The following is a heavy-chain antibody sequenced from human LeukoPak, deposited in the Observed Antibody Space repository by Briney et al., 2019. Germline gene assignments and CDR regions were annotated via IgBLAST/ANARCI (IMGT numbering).Heavy chain of an antibody. J-gene: IGHJ6*02. V-gene: IGHV3-48*01. CDR1: GFTFSTYS. CDR3: ARDTVRAAAGDYYYYYGMDV. Sequence: GSLRLSCAASGFTFSTYSVNWVRQAPGKGLEWVAYISSTGSTMYYADSVKGRFTISRDNSKNTLYLQMNSLRAEDTAVYYCARDTVRAAAGDYYYYYGMDVWGQGTTVTVSS. CDR2: ISSTGSTM. D-gene: IGHD6-13*01.